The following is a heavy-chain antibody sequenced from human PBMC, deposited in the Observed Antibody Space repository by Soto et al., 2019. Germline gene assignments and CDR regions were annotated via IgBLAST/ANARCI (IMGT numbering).Heavy chain of an antibody. CDR1: GGTFSTYS. J-gene: IGHJ4*02. CDR3: ARDGDRVTARH. CDR2: IIPIYGAA. V-gene: IGHV1-69*01. Sequence: QVQVVQSGAEVKQPGSSVKVSCKVSGGTFSTYSISWVRQAPGQGLEWVGGIIPIYGAAKHAQKFQGRVTITADDSTRTVYMELIGLRSEDTAVYFCARDGDRVTARHWGQGTLVTVSS. D-gene: IGHD7-27*01.